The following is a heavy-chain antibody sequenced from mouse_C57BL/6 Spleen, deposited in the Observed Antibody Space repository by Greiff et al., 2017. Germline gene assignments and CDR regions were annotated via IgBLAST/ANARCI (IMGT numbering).Heavy chain of an antibody. CDR2: IDPSDSYT. D-gene: IGHD4-1*01. CDR3: ARRGDWDEDY. Sequence: LVESGAELVKPGASVKLSCKASGYTFTSYWMQWVKQRPGQGLEWIGEIDPSDSYTNYNQKFKGKATLTVDTSSSTAYMQLSSLTSEDSAVYYCARRGDWDEDYWGQGTTLTVSS. CDR1: GYTFTSYW. V-gene: IGHV1-50*01. J-gene: IGHJ2*01.